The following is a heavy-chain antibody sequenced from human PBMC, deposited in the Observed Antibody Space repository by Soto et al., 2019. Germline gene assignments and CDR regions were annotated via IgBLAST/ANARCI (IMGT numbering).Heavy chain of an antibody. J-gene: IGHJ4*02. CDR1: GGSVRSGNYY. CDR2: IYYSGST. CDR3: ARDACSGGNCYSDY. D-gene: IGHD2-15*01. V-gene: IGHV4-61*01. Sequence: QVQLQESGPGLVMPSETLSLTCTVSGGSVRSGNYYWSWIRQPPGKGLEWIGYIYYSGSTNYNPSLKSRVTISVDTSRDHFSLRRSSVTAADTAVYYCARDACSGGNCYSDYWGQGTLVTVSS.